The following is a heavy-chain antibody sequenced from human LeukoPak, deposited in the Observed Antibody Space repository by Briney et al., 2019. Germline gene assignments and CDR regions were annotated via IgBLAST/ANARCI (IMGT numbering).Heavy chain of an antibody. V-gene: IGHV4-39*01. D-gene: IGHD3-22*01. CDR1: GGSISSSSYY. Sequence: SETLSLTCTVSGGSISSSSYYWGWIRQPPGKGLEWIGSIYYSGSTYYNPSLKSRVTISVDTSKNQFSLKLSSVTAADTAVYYCARLDIMIVVPRDWGQGTLVTVSS. CDR2: IYYSGST. CDR3: ARLDIMIVVPRD. J-gene: IGHJ4*02.